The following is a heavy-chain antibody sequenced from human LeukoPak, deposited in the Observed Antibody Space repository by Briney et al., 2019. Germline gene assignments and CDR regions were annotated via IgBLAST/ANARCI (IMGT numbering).Heavy chain of an antibody. CDR2: ISYDGSNK. CDR3: ARIWYSSARDDAFDI. J-gene: IGHJ3*02. CDR1: GFTFSSYA. V-gene: IGHV3-30*04. D-gene: IGHD6-19*01. Sequence: PGGSLRLSCAASGFTFSSYAMHWVRQAPGKGLEWVAVISYDGSNKYYADSVKGRFTISRDNSKNTLYLQMNSLRAEDTAVYYCARIWYSSARDDAFDIWGQGTMVTVSS.